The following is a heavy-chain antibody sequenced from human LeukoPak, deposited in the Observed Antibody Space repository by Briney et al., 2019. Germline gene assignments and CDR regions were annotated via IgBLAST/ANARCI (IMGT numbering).Heavy chain of an antibody. J-gene: IGHJ4*02. CDR1: GFTFSSYS. CDR3: AKGVGYCSGGSCQQFDY. CDR2: ISSSSSTI. D-gene: IGHD2-15*01. Sequence: GGSLRLSCAASGFTFSSYSMNWVRQAPGKGLEWVSYISSSSSTIYYADSVKGRITIARDNSKNTLYLQMNSLRAEDTAVYYCAKGVGYCSGGSCQQFDYWGQGTLVTVSS. V-gene: IGHV3-48*04.